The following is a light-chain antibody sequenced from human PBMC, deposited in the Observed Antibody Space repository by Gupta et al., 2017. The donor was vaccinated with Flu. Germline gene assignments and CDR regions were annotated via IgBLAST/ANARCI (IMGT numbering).Light chain of an antibody. J-gene: IGKJ2*03. CDR2: LGS. Sequence: DILMTHSPLSLPVTPGEPASISCRSSQSLLHSNAYNYLDWYLQKPGQSPQLLIYLGSNRASGVPDRFSGRGPGTAFRLKISMMVVETVGVYYCNQALQTESSIGQGTKLEIK. CDR3: NQALQTESS. V-gene: IGKV2-28*01. CDR1: QSLLHSNAYNY.